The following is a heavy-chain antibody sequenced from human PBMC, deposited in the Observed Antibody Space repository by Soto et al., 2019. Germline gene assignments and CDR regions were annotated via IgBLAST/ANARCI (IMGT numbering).Heavy chain of an antibody. CDR2: TGSGTGPG. CDR3: ARRDSGSFYRNFDS. D-gene: IGHD2-15*01. V-gene: IGHV1-69*06. J-gene: IGHJ4*02. CDR1: GGTFSTNP. Sequence: QVQLVQSGAEVKKPGSSVKVSCKASGGTFSTNPISWVRQAPGQGLEWMGGTGSGTGPGNHAQKFQGRLTITVDKPTSTVYMELSSISSEDTAVYYCARRDSGSFYRNFDSWGQGTLVTVSS.